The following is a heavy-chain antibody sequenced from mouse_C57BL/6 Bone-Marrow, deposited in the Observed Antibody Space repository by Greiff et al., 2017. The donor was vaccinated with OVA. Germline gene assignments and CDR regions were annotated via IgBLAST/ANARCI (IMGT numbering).Heavy chain of an antibody. V-gene: IGHV1-18*01. CDR2: INSNNGGT. Sequence: EVKLVESGPELAKPGASVKIPCKASGYTFTDYNMDWVKQSHGKSLEWIGDINSNNGGTIYNQKFKGKATLTVDKSSSTAYMERRSLTSEDTAVYYCARGGYYDYDGGAWFAYWGQGTLVTVSA. J-gene: IGHJ3*01. D-gene: IGHD2-4*01. CDR3: ARGGYYDYDGGAWFAY. CDR1: GYTFTDYN.